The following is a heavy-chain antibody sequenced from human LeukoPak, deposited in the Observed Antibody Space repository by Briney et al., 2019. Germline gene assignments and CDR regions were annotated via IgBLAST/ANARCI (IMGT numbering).Heavy chain of an antibody. Sequence: GGSLRLSCAASGFTFSSYGMHWVRQAPGKGLEWVAFIRYDGSNKYYADSVKGRFTISRDNSKNTLYLQMNSLRAEDTAVYYCAKEALEMATRGGAWGQGTLVTVSS. CDR3: AKEALEMATRGGA. D-gene: IGHD5-24*01. CDR2: IRYDGSNK. J-gene: IGHJ4*02. CDR1: GFTFSSYG. V-gene: IGHV3-30*02.